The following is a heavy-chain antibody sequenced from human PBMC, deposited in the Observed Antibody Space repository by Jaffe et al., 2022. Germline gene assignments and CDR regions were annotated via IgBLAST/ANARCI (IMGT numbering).Heavy chain of an antibody. CDR2: IYYSGST. CDR1: GGSISSSSYY. CDR3: ARQHLERITIFGVVKFEACWFDP. V-gene: IGHV4-39*01. J-gene: IGHJ5*02. Sequence: QLQLQESGPGLVKPSETLSLTCTVSGGSISSSSYYWGWIRQPPGKGLEWIGSIYYSGSTYYNPSLKSRVTISVDTSKNQFSLKLSSVTAADTAVYYCARQHLERITIFGVVKFEACWFDPWGQGTLVTVSS. D-gene: IGHD3-3*01.